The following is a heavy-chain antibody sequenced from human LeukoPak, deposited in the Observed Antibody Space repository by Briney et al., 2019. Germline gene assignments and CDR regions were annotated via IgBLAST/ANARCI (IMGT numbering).Heavy chain of an antibody. CDR1: GGSISSYD. CDR3: ARELLRHDILTGSYFDY. J-gene: IGHJ4*02. Sequence: PSETLSLTATVSGGSISSYDWSWIRQPPGKGLEWIGYIYYSGSTNYNPSLKSRVTISVDTSKTQFSLMLLSVTAADTAVYYCARELLRHDILTGSYFDYWGQGTLVTVSS. CDR2: IYYSGST. V-gene: IGHV4-59*01. D-gene: IGHD3-9*01.